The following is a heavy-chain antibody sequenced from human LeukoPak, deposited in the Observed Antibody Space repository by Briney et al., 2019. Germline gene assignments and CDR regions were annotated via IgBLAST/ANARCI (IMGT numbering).Heavy chain of an antibody. V-gene: IGHV4-34*01. J-gene: IGHJ3*02. D-gene: IGHD5-24*01. Sequence: PSETLSLTCAVYGGSFSGYYWSWIRQPPGKGLEWIGEINHSGSTNYNPSLKSRVTISVDTSKNQFSLKLSSVTAADTAVYYYARPRGGRVESYAFDIWGQGTMVTVSS. CDR1: GGSFSGYY. CDR3: ARPRGGRVESYAFDI. CDR2: INHSGST.